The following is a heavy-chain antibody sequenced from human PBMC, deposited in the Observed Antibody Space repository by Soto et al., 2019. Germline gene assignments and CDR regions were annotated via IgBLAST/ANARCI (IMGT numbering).Heavy chain of an antibody. CDR1: GGTFSSYA. CDR2: IIPIFGTA. CDR3: ARDDPGIVPIFGASGSHYGMDV. D-gene: IGHD3-3*01. Sequence: QVQLVQSGAEVKKPGSSVKVSCKASGGTFSSYAISWVRQAPGQGLEWMGGIIPIFGTANYAQKFQGRVTITADDSTSTAYMELSSLRSEDTAVYYCARDDPGIVPIFGASGSHYGMDVWGQGTTVTVSS. J-gene: IGHJ6*02. V-gene: IGHV1-69*12.